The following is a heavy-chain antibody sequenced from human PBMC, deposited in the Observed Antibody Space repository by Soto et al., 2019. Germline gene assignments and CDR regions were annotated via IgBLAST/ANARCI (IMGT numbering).Heavy chain of an antibody. D-gene: IGHD1-1*01. Sequence: QVQLVESGGGVVQPGRSLRLSCAASGFTFSSYAMHWVRQAPGKGLEWVAVISYDGSNKYYADSVKGRFTISRDNSKNTLYLQMNSLIAEYTAVYYCARDGMEPYYYYYGMDVSGQGTTVTVSS. CDR3: ARDGMEPYYYYYGMDV. CDR2: ISYDGSNK. V-gene: IGHV3-30-3*01. CDR1: GFTFSSYA. J-gene: IGHJ6*02.